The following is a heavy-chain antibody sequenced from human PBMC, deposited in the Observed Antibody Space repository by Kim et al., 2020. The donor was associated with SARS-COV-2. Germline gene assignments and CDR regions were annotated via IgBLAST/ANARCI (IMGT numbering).Heavy chain of an antibody. J-gene: IGHJ4*02. D-gene: IGHD6-19*01. CDR1: GYSFTSYW. CDR2: IDPSDSYT. CDR3: ARLGVAVAGIAFEVSDY. V-gene: IGHV5-10-1*01. Sequence: GESLKISCKGSGYSFTSYWISWVRQMPGKGLEWMGRIDPSDSYTNYSPSFQGHVTISADKSISTAYLQWSSLKASDTAMYYCARLGVAVAGIAFEVSDYWGQGTLVTVSS.